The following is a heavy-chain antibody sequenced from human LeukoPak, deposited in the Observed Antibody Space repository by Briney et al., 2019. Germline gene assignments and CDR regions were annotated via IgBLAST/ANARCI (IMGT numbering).Heavy chain of an antibody. CDR1: GFTFRSYA. CDR2: ISYDASNK. V-gene: IGHV3-30-3*01. J-gene: IGHJ4*02. D-gene: IGHD3-22*01. CDR3: ARDPYDSSGYPMGY. Sequence: AGGSLRLSCAASGFTFRSYAVHWVRQAPGKGLEWVAGISYDASNKYHADSVKGRFTISRDNSKNTLSLQMNSLRAEDTAVYYCARDPYDSSGYPMGYWGQGTLVTVSS.